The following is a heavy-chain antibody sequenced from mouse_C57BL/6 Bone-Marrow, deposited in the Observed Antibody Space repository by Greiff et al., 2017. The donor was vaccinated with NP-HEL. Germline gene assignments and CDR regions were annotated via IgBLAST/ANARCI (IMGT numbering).Heavy chain of an antibody. Sequence: EVQLVESGPGLAKPSQTLSLTCSVTGYSITSDYWNWIRKFPGNKLEYMGYISYSGSTYYKPSLKSRISITRDTSKNQYYLQLNSVTTEDTATYYCARYYGSSYGYWYFDVWGTGTTVTVSS. V-gene: IGHV3-8*01. CDR1: GYSITSDY. D-gene: IGHD1-1*01. CDR2: ISYSGST. CDR3: ARYYGSSYGYWYFDV. J-gene: IGHJ1*03.